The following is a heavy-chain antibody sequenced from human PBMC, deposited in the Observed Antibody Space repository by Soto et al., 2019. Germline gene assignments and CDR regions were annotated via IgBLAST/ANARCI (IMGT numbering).Heavy chain of an antibody. V-gene: IGHV1-69*05. CDR1: GGTFSSYA. Sequence: QVQLVQSGAEVKKPGSSVKVSCKASGGTFSSYAISWVRQAPGQGLEWMGGIIPIFGTANYAQKFRGRVTXXPXERXSTPYMELSRLRSEHTAVYYCARAGWRAAQGPFDYWGQGTLVTVSS. J-gene: IGHJ4*02. CDR3: ARAGWRAAQGPFDY. D-gene: IGHD6-6*01. CDR2: IIPIFGTA.